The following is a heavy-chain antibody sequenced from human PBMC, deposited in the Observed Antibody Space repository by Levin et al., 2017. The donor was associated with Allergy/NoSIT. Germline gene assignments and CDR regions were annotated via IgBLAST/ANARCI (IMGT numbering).Heavy chain of an antibody. V-gene: IGHV3-11*03. J-gene: IGHJ4*02. CDR1: GFTFSDYY. D-gene: IGHD5-12*01. CDR3: ARLDSGYDWGIDY. Sequence: PGGSLRLSCAASGFTFSDYYMSWIRQAPGKGLEWVSYISSSSSYTNYADSVKGRFTISRDNAKNSLYLQMNSLRAEDTAVYYCARLDSGYDWGIDYWGQGTLVTVSS. CDR2: ISSSSSYT.